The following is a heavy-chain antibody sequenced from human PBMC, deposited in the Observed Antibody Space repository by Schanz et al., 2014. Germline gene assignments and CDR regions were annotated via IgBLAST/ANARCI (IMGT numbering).Heavy chain of an antibody. CDR2: ISYDGSNK. Sequence: VQLLESGGGLVQPGGSLRLSCAASGFTFSSYAMSWVRQAPGKGLEWVAVISYDGSNKYYADSVKGRVTISRDNAKNSVSLQMRRLRVEDTAVYYCARGIDVSDFWSGSPPKGGANDYWGQGTLVTVSS. J-gene: IGHJ4*02. CDR3: ARGIDVSDFWSGSPPKGGANDY. D-gene: IGHD3-3*01. CDR1: GFTFSSYA. V-gene: IGHV3-30-3*01.